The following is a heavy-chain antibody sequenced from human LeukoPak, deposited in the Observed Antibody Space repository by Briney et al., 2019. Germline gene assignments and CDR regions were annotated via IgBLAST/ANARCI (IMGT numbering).Heavy chain of an antibody. CDR2: INHSGAI. CDR3: AGDGDHYYVSWYNWFDP. CDR1: GGSFSDYY. Sequence: SETLSLTCSVYGGSFSDYYCSWIRQPPGRGREGSGEINHSGAINSNPSLKSRVTISVDTSKNQFSLKLSSVTAADTAVYYCAGDGDHYYVSWYNWFDPWGQGTLVTVSS. J-gene: IGHJ5*02. D-gene: IGHD3-10*02. V-gene: IGHV4-34*01.